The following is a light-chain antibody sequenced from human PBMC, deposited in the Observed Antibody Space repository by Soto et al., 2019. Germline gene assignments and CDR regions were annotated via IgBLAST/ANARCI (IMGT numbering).Light chain of an antibody. J-gene: IGLJ1*01. CDR2: EVS. Sequence: LTQPASVSGSPGQSITISCTGTSSDVGGYNYVSWYQQHPGKAPKLMIYEVSNRPPGVSNRFSGSKSGNTASLTISGLQAEDEADYYCSSYTSSSTLNYVFGTGTKVTVL. CDR1: SSDVGGYNY. V-gene: IGLV2-14*01. CDR3: SSYTSSSTLNYV.